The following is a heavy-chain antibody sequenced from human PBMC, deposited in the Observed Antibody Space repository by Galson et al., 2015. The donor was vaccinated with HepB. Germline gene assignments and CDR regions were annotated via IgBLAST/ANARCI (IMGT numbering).Heavy chain of an antibody. D-gene: IGHD3-3*01. J-gene: IGHJ5*02. CDR2: IYYSGST. Sequence: TLSLTCTVSGGSISSGGYYWSWIRQHPGKGLEWIGYIYYSGSTYYNPSLKSRVTISVDTSENQFSLKLSSVTAADTAVYYCARTFWSGSNNWFDPWGQGTLVTVSS. CDR1: GGSISSGGYY. CDR3: ARTFWSGSNNWFDP. V-gene: IGHV4-31*03.